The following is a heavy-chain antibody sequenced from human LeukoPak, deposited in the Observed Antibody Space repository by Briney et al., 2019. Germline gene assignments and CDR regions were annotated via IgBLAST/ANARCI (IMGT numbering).Heavy chain of an antibody. CDR3: ARGDVLLWFGELLSSGYYYYGMDV. V-gene: IGHV1-8*01. Sequence: ASVKVSCKASGYTFTSYDINWVRQATGRGLEWMGWMNPNSGNTGYAQKFQGRVTMTRNTSISTAYMELSSLRSEDTAVYYCARGDVLLWFGELLSSGYYYYGMDVWGQGTTVTVSS. CDR2: MNPNSGNT. CDR1: GYTFTSYD. J-gene: IGHJ6*02. D-gene: IGHD3-10*01.